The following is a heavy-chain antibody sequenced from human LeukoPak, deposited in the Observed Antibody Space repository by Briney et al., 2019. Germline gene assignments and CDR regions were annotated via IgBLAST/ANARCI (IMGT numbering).Heavy chain of an antibody. CDR1: GGSISSYY. V-gene: IGHV4-59*12. J-gene: IGHJ3*02. Sequence: SETLSLTCTVSGGSISSYYWSWLRQPPGKGLEWIGYIYYSGSTNYNPSLKSRVTISVDTSKNQFSLKLSSVTAADTAVYYCARDGRWDAFDIWGQGTMVTVSS. CDR2: IYYSGST. CDR3: ARDGRWDAFDI. D-gene: IGHD1-26*01.